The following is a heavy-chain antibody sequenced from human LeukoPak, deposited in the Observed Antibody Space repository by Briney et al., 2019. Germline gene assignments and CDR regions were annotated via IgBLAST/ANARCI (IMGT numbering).Heavy chain of an antibody. CDR2: RRHDGDT. J-gene: IGHJ4*02. V-gene: IGHV3-23*01. CDR1: VFTFTSAP. Sequence: SLTLPCLLSVFTFTSAPMNLVHQAPPKGLGWASPRRHDGDTYYAYSVKGRFTISRDNSTNTVHLQMTSLRVEDTAVYYCATKTPGNYPYDYWGQGTLVIV. D-gene: IGHD3-22*01. CDR3: ATKTPGNYPYDY.